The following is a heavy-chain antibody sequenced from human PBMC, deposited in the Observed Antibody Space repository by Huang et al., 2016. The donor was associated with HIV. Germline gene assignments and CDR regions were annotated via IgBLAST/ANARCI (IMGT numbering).Heavy chain of an antibody. CDR2: ISGSGNQI. J-gene: IGHJ3*01. D-gene: IGHD2-21*01. CDR1: GFSLNYVG. V-gene: IGHV3-21*02. Sequence: DVQLMESGGGLVKPGGSLRISCAASGFSLNYVGMNCVRQVPGNGLEWVAFISGSGNQIYYAYAVKGRFTIARDNAKKSVFLQMDSLKGEDTAVCYCAREIRSTVVILDAFDVWGHGTLVAVSS. CDR3: AREIRSTVVILDAFDV.